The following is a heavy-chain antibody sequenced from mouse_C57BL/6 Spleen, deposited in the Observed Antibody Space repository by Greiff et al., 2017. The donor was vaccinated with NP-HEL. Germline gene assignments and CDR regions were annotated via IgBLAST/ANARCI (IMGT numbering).Heavy chain of an antibody. D-gene: IGHD2-4*01. CDR2: ISSGGDYI. CDR3: TRDGDYDVGYYAMDY. Sequence: EVKLVESGEGLVKPGGSLKLSCAASGFTFSSYAMSWVRQTPEKRLEWVAYISSGGDYIYYADTVKGRFTISRDNARNTLYLQMSSLKSEDTAMYYCTRDGDYDVGYYAMDYWGQGTSVTVSS. CDR1: GFTFSSYA. J-gene: IGHJ4*01. V-gene: IGHV5-9-1*02.